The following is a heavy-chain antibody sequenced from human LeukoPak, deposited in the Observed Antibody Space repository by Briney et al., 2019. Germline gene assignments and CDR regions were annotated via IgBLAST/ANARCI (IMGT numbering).Heavy chain of an antibody. D-gene: IGHD3-3*01. J-gene: IGHJ3*02. CDR2: IGTAGDT. CDR3: ARALLDDFWSGYAFDI. Sequence: GGSLRLSCAASGFTFSSYDMHWVRQATGKGLEWVSAIGTAGDTYYPGSVKGRFTISRENAKNSLYLQMNSLRAGDTAVYYCARALLDDFWSGYAFDIWGQGTMVTVSS. V-gene: IGHV3-13*01. CDR1: GFTFSSYD.